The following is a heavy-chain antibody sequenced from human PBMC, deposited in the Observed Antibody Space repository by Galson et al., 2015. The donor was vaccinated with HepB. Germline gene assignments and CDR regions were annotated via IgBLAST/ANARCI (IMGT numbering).Heavy chain of an antibody. Sequence: SLRLSCAASGFKLSSYGMHWVRQAPGKGLEWVAVISFEGNNIYYTDSVRGRFTISRDISKNTLYLQLNSLKAEDTAIYYCARDRTPSLYSSGRLDPFDIWGQGSMVSVSS. CDR1: GFKLSSYG. V-gene: IGHV3-30*03. D-gene: IGHD6-19*01. CDR3: ARDRTPSLYSSGRLDPFDI. J-gene: IGHJ3*02. CDR2: ISFEGNNI.